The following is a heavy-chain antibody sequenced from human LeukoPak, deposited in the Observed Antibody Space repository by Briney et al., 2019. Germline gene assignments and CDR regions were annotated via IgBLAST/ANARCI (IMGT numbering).Heavy chain of an antibody. CDR1: GVTLSSYA. J-gene: IGHJ4*02. CDR2: ISDTGNT. Sequence: GGSLRLSCAASGVTLSSYAMSWVRQAPGKGLEWVSAISDTGNTYHADSVKGRFTISRDSSKNTLFLQMNRLRPEDAAVYYCAKAPVTTCRGAFCYPFDYWGLGTLVTVSS. V-gene: IGHV3-23*01. D-gene: IGHD2-15*01. CDR3: AKAPVTTCRGAFCYPFDY.